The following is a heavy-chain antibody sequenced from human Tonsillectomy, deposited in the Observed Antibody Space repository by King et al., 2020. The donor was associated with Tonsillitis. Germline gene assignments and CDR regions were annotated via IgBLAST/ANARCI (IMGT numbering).Heavy chain of an antibody. V-gene: IGHV4-30-4*01. J-gene: IGHJ5*02. D-gene: IGHD3-9*01. CDR2: IYYSGRI. CDR3: VREVSIYYNIFTGYYTGWFDP. Sequence: QLQESGPGLVKPSQTLTLTCTVSGDSISSGDYFWSWILQPPGKGLEWIGYIYYSGRIQYNPALKSRVIISLDTSKNLCSLQLSSVTAADTSVYYCVREVSIYYNIFTGYYTGWFDPWGLGTLVTVSS. CDR1: GDSISSGDYF.